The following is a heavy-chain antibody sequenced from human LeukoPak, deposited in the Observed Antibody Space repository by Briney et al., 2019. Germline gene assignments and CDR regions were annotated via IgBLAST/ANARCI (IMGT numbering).Heavy chain of an antibody. V-gene: IGHV1-18*01. J-gene: IGHJ4*02. CDR1: GYTSTSSG. D-gene: IGHD1-26*01. CDR3: AQYIVGATCNY. Sequence: APVKISCKASGYTSTSSGTRSVRQAPGQGVEGWGWFSAYNGNTTYAQKQQGRVTMPTETSTRTGYRELRSLRSDDTAVYFCAQYIVGATCNYGGEGPLDTVSS. CDR2: FSAYNGNT.